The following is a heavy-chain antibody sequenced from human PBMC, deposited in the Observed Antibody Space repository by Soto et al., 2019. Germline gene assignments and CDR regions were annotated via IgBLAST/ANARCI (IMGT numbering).Heavy chain of an antibody. Sequence: GGSLRLSCAASGFTFSSYGMHWVRQAPGKGLEWVAVIWYDGSNKYYADSVKGRFTISRDNSKNTLYLQMNSLRAEDTAVYYCAREDGYYYDSSGYYGYWGQGTLVTVSS. D-gene: IGHD3-22*01. V-gene: IGHV3-33*01. CDR3: AREDGYYYDSSGYYGY. CDR1: GFTFSSYG. J-gene: IGHJ4*02. CDR2: IWYDGSNK.